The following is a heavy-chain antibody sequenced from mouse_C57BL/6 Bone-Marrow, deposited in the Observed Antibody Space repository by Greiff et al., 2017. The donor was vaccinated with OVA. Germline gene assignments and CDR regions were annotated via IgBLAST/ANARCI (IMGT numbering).Heavy chain of an antibody. Sequence: EVMLVESGAELVRPGASVKLSCTASGFNIKDDYMHWVKQRPEQGLEWIGWIDPENGDTEYASKFQGKATITADTSSNTAYLQLSSLTSEDTAVYYCMDGYSHYAMDYWGQGTSVTVSS. CDR2: IDPENGDT. D-gene: IGHD2-3*01. J-gene: IGHJ4*01. CDR1: GFNIKDDY. V-gene: IGHV14-4*01. CDR3: MDGYSHYAMDY.